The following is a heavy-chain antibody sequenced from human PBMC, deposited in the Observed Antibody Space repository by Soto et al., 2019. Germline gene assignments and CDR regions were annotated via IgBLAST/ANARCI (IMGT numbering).Heavy chain of an antibody. Sequence: GASVKVSCEASGGTFSSYAISWVRQAPGQGLEWMGGIIPIFGTANYAQKFQGRVTITADESTSTAYMELSSLRSEDTAVYYCARDLRFEAAEPNWFDPCGQRTPVTVSS. J-gene: IGHJ5*02. D-gene: IGHD3-9*01. CDR3: ARDLRFEAAEPNWFDP. CDR1: GGTFSSYA. CDR2: IIPIFGTA. V-gene: IGHV1-69*13.